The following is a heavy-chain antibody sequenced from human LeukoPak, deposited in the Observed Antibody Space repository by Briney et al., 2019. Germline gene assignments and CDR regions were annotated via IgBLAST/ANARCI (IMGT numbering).Heavy chain of an antibody. V-gene: IGHV3-33*01. CDR2: ILFDGSKQ. D-gene: IGHD6-6*01. CDR3: ARSLSPLAALFDY. CDR1: GFTFSNNA. Sequence: GGSLRLSCTASGFTFSNNAMHWVRQAPGKGLEWVAVILFDGSKQFYSDSVKGRFTISRDNSKNTLYLQMNSLRAEDTAVYYCARSLSPLAALFDYWGQGTLVTVSS. J-gene: IGHJ4*02.